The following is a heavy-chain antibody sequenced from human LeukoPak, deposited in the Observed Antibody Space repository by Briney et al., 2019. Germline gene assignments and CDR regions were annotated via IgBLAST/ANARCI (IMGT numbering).Heavy chain of an antibody. CDR1: GFTFNNYA. V-gene: IGHV3-23*01. CDR3: AKGVSNPLYYFDY. J-gene: IGHJ4*02. CDR2: INSNGGST. Sequence: GGSLRLSCAASGFTFNNYAMRWVRQAPGKGLEWVSSINSNGGSTYYADSVKGRFTISRDNSKNTLYLQMNNLRAEDTAVYYCAKGVSNPLYYFDYWGQGTLVTVSS. D-gene: IGHD5/OR15-5a*01.